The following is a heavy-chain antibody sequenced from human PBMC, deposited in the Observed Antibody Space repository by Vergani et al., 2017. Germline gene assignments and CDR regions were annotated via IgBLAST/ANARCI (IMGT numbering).Heavy chain of an antibody. V-gene: IGHV3-33*01. CDR3: ARDRGCATISCYFSGAFDY. CDR2: IHYDGSHE. J-gene: IGHJ4*02. Sequence: QVQLVESGGGVVQPGRSLRLSCAASGFSFSSFRFHWVRQAPGKGLEWVAFIHYDGSHEYYIDSVKGRFTISRDNSKNTLILQMNGLSAEDTAVYYCARDRGCATISCYFSGAFDYRGLGSLVSVSS. D-gene: IGHD2-2*01. CDR1: GFSFSSFR.